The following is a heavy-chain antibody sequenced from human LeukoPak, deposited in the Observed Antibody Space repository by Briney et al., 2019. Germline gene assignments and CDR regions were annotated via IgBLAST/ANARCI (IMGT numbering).Heavy chain of an antibody. D-gene: IGHD1-26*01. V-gene: IGHV1-18*01. CDR2: ISAYNGNT. CDR3: AREWELEGGWFDP. CDR1: GYTFTSYG. J-gene: IGHJ5*02. Sequence: ASVKVSCKASGYTFTSYGISWVRQAPGQGLEWMGWISAYNGNTNYAQKLQGRVTMTTDTSTSTDYMELRSLRSDDTAVYYCAREWELEGGWFDPWGQGTLVTVSS.